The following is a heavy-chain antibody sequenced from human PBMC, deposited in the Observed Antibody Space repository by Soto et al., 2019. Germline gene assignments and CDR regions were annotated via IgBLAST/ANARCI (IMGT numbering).Heavy chain of an antibody. D-gene: IGHD2-2*01. Sequence: SETLSLTCTVSGGSISSSSYYWGWIRQPPGKGLEWIGSIYYSGSTYYNPSLKSRVTISVDTSKNQFSLKLSSVTAADTAVYYCARRSLVPAAMAATVTPQGGGYFDYWGQGTLVTVSS. CDR2: IYYSGST. V-gene: IGHV4-39*01. CDR3: ARRSLVPAAMAATVTPQGGGYFDY. J-gene: IGHJ4*02. CDR1: GGSISSSSYY.